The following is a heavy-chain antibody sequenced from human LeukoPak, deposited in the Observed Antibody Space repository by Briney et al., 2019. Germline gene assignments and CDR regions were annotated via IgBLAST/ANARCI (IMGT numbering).Heavy chain of an antibody. Sequence: PGGSLRLSCAASGFTFSSYAMSWVRQAPGKGLEWVSAISGVGGSTYYADSVKGRFTISRDNSKNTLYLQMNSLRAEDTAVYYCAKDRAGRYYDFWSGYSDAFDIWGQGTMVTVSS. CDR1: GFTFSSYA. D-gene: IGHD3-3*01. CDR2: ISGVGGST. CDR3: AKDRAGRYYDFWSGYSDAFDI. V-gene: IGHV3-23*01. J-gene: IGHJ3*02.